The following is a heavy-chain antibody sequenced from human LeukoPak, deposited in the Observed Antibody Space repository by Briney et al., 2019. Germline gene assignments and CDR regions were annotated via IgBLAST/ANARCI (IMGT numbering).Heavy chain of an antibody. CDR2: INWNGGST. CDR3: ARLGVGATRDAFGI. CDR1: GFTFDDYG. Sequence: GGSLRLSCAASGFTFDDYGMSWVRQAPGKGLEWVSGINWNGGSTGYADSVKGRFTISRDNAKNSLYLQMNSLRAEDTALYYCARLGVGATRDAFGIWGQGTMVTVSS. J-gene: IGHJ3*02. D-gene: IGHD1-26*01. V-gene: IGHV3-20*04.